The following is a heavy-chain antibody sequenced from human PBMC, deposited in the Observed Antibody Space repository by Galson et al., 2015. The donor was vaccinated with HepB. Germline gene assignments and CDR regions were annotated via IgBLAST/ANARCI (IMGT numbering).Heavy chain of an antibody. CDR1: GFTFSSYW. CDR2: ISGPGDDT. Sequence: SLRLSCAASGFTFSSYWMHWVRQAPGKGLEWVSGISGPGDDTYYADSVKGRFAISRDNSKNTLYLQLNSLRAEDTAVYYCAKDFFSRNGVFDAFDLWGQGTMVTVS. CDR3: AKDFFSRNGVFDAFDL. V-gene: IGHV3-23*01. D-gene: IGHD3-10*01. J-gene: IGHJ3*01.